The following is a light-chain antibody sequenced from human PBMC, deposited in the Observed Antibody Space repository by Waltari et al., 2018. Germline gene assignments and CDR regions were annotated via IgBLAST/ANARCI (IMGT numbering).Light chain of an antibody. CDR1: NIGVQS. J-gene: IGLJ1*01. CDR3: QVWDSSSDHPNYV. V-gene: IGLV3-21*02. Sequence: SYVLTQPPSVSVAPGQTARITCRGTNIGVQSLPWYQQKPGQAPVLVVYDNSDRPSGIPERFSGSNSEDTATLTISRVEAGDEADYYCQVWDSSSDHPNYVFGTGTKVTVL. CDR2: DNS.